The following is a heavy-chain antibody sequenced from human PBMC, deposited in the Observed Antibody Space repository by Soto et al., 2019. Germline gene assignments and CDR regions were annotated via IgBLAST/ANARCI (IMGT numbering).Heavy chain of an antibody. D-gene: IGHD2-21*02. CDR3: ARGDKGGFDL. CDR1: GFTFNYYW. V-gene: IGHV3-74*01. CDR2: IHSDGSST. Sequence: EVPLVESEGGLVQRGGSLRLSFAASGFTFNYYWMHWVRQAPGQGLVWVSHIHSDGSSTTYADSVKGRFTISRDNAKNTLYLQMNSLRAEDTAVYYCARGDKGGFDLWGQGTTVTVSS. J-gene: IGHJ3*01.